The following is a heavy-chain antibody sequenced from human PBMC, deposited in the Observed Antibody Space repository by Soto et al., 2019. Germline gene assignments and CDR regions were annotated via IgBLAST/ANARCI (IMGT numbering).Heavy chain of an antibody. D-gene: IGHD4-17*01. CDR1: GGSINSGDYY. CDR3: ARATLRWSVPSYFDP. Sequence: SETLSLTCTVSGGSINSGDYYWSWIRQPPGKGLEWITHIYYRGTTYYNPSLRSRVTTSIDTSKNQFSLRLSSVTAADTAVYFCARATLRWSVPSYFDPWGQGTLVTVSS. J-gene: IGHJ5*02. V-gene: IGHV4-30-4*01. CDR2: IYYRGTT.